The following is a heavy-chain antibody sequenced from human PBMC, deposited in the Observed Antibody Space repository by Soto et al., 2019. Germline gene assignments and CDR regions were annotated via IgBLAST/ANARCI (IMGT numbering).Heavy chain of an antibody. CDR1: GGSISSGGYY. CDR2: TYYSGNT. V-gene: IGHV4-31*03. J-gene: IGHJ4*02. D-gene: IGHD6-19*01. CDR3: ARLSSSGWPIDS. Sequence: SETLSLTCTVSGGSISSGGYYWNWIRQHRVKRLEWIGYTYYSGNTYYNPSLNSRITISAGTSKSQFSLKLSSVTAADTAVYYCARLSSSGWPIDSWGQGTLVTVSS.